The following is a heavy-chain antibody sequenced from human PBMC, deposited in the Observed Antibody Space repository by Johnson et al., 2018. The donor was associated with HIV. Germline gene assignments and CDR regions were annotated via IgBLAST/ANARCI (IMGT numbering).Heavy chain of an antibody. CDR2: IYSGGGA. V-gene: IGHV3-66*04. J-gene: IGHJ3*02. CDR1: GFTVSSNY. D-gene: IGHD3-22*01. CDR3: ARHSDPWFVSGYYNGAFDI. Sequence: VQLVESGGGLVQPGGSLRVSCAASGFTVSSNYMSWVRQAPGLGLEWVSVIYSGGGAYYTDSVKGRFTISRDNSKNTLYLQMNSLRAEDTAVYYCARHSDPWFVSGYYNGAFDIWGQGTMVTVSS.